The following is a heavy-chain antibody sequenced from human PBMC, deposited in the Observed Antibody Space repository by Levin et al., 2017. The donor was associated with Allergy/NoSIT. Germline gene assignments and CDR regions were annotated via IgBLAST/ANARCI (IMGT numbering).Heavy chain of an antibody. CDR3: ARDIRRPRITMIVVVNPKFGGMDV. V-gene: IGHV3-48*03. CDR2: ISSSGSTI. CDR1: GFTFSSYE. J-gene: IGHJ6*02. Sequence: GESLKISCAASGFTFSSYEMNWVRQAPGKGLEWVSYISSSGSTIYYADSVKGRFTISRDNAKNSLYLQMNSLRAEDTAVYYCARDIRRPRITMIVVVNPKFGGMDVWGQGTTVTVSS. D-gene: IGHD3-22*01.